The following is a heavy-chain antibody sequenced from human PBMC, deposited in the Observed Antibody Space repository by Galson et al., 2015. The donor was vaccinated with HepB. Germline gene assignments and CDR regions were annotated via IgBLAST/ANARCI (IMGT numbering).Heavy chain of an antibody. Sequence: SLRLSCAASGFTFSSYGMHWVRQAPGKGLGWVAVIWYDGSNKYYADSVKGRFTISRDNSKNTLYLQMNSLRAEDTAVYYCAREFEIAAADLSSGMDVWGQGTTVTVSS. V-gene: IGHV3-33*01. CDR2: IWYDGSNK. CDR1: GFTFSSYG. J-gene: IGHJ6*02. D-gene: IGHD6-13*01. CDR3: AREFEIAAADLSSGMDV.